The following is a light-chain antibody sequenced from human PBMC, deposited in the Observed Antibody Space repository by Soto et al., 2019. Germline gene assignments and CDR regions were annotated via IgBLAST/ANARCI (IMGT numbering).Light chain of an antibody. CDR2: AAS. J-gene: IGKJ4*01. Sequence: IRMTQSPSSLSASTGDRVTITCRASQGISSYLAWYQQKPGKAPKLLIYAASTLQSGVPSRFSGSGSGTDFTLTISSLQPEDVATYYCQKCKVAPFTFGGGTTGDIK. CDR1: QGISSY. CDR3: QKCKVAPFT. V-gene: IGKV1-27*01.